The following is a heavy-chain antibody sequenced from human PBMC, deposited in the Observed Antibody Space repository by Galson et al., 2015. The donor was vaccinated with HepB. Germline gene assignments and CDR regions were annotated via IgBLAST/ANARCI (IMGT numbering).Heavy chain of an antibody. V-gene: IGHV3-66*01. Sequence: SLRLSCAASGFSVSSNYMHWVRQAPGKGLEWVSLLHSDGSPSYADSVKGRFTISRDNSKNTLYLKMNSLRAEDTAVYYCASPFGIAVSTVLDAFDMWGQGTMVTVSS. CDR3: ASPFGIAVSTVLDAFDM. CDR1: GFSVSSNY. J-gene: IGHJ3*02. D-gene: IGHD6-19*01. CDR2: LHSDGSP.